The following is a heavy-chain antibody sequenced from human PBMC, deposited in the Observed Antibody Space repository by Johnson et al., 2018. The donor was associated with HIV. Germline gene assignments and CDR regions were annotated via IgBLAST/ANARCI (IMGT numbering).Heavy chain of an antibody. CDR1: GFTFSSYA. V-gene: IGHV3-30*14. CDR2: ISYDGSDK. Sequence: VQLVESGGGVVQPGRSLRLSCAASGFTFSSYAMHWVRQAPAKGLQWVAVISYDGSDKDYADSVKGRFTLSRDNSQNTLYLQMNSLRAEDTAVYFCARDAPNFFDSSGVRDDAFDIWGPGTMVTVSS. CDR3: ARDAPNFFDSSGVRDDAFDI. D-gene: IGHD3-22*01. J-gene: IGHJ3*02.